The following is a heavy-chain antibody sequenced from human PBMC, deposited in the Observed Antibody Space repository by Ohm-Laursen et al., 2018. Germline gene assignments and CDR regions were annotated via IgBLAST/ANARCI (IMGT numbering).Heavy chain of an antibody. V-gene: IGHV2-5*01. CDR3: AHRNSGANDYGDYGLEEGGHNNWFDP. Sequence: TQTLTLTCTFSGFSLSTSGVGVGWIRQPPGKALEWLALIYWNDDKRYSPSLKSRLTITKDTSKNQVVLTMTNMDPVDTATYYCAHRNSGANDYGDYGLEEGGHNNWFDPWGQGTLVTVSS. D-gene: IGHD4-17*01. J-gene: IGHJ5*02. CDR1: GFSLSTSGVG. CDR2: IYWNDDK.